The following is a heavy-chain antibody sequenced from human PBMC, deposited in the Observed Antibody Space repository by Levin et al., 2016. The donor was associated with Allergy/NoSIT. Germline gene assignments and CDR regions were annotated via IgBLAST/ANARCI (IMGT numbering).Heavy chain of an antibody. CDR1: GFTFSSYA. J-gene: IGHJ4*02. V-gene: IGHV3-30*04. CDR3: ARVINYDFWSGAFDC. D-gene: IGHD3-3*01. CDR2: ISYDGSNK. Sequence: GGSLRLSCAASGFTFSSYAMHWVRQAPGMGLEWVAVISYDGSNKYYADSVKGRFTISRDNSKNTLYLQMNSLRAEDTAVYYCARVINYDFWSGAFDCWGQGTLVTVSS.